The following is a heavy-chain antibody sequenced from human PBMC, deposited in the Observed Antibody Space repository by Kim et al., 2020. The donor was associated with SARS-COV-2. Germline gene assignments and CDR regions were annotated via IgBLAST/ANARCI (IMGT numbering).Heavy chain of an antibody. J-gene: IGHJ3*02. CDR2: INSDGSST. D-gene: IGHD6-19*01. V-gene: IGHV3-74*01. CDR3: ARGVDSSGWRDAFDI. Sequence: GGSLRLSCAASGFTFSTYWMHWVRQAPGKGLVWVSRINSDGSSTSYADSVKGRFTISRDNAKNTLYLQMSSLRAEDTAVYYCARGVDSSGWRDAFDIWGQGTMVTVSS. CDR1: GFTFSTYW.